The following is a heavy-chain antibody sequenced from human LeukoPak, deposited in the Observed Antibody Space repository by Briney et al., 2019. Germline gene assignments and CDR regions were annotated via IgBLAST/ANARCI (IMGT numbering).Heavy chain of an antibody. CDR2: ISGSGSNT. CDR3: ARCTASCYANAFDV. J-gene: IGHJ3*01. V-gene: IGHV3-23*01. CDR1: GFTFSTYA. D-gene: IGHD2-2*01. Sequence: PGGSLRLSCAASGFTFSTYAMSWVRQAPGKGLEWVSTISGSGSNTYFVDSVKGRFTISRDNSKNTLYLQMNSLRPEDTAVYYCARCTASCYANAFDVWGQGTLLTVSS.